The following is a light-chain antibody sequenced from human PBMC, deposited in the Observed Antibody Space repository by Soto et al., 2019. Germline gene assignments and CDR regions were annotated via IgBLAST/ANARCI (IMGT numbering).Light chain of an antibody. V-gene: IGKV3-20*01. J-gene: IGKJ2*01. CDR2: GSS. CDR3: QQDGSSPPYT. Sequence: EVVLTQSPGTLSLSPGERATLSCRASQSVSNNYFAWYQQKPGQAPRLLIFGSSDRATGIPDRFSGSGSGTDFTLTISRLEPEDFAVYYCQQDGSSPPYTFGQGTNLEIK. CDR1: QSVSNNY.